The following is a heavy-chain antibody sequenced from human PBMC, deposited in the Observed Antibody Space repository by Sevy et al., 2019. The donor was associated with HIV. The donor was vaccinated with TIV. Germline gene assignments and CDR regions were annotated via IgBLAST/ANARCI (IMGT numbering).Heavy chain of an antibody. J-gene: IGHJ4*02. D-gene: IGHD3-22*01. CDR3: AREFFYDSSDYYTPSYYFDY. V-gene: IGHV4-4*07. CDR2: IYISEST. CDR1: GDSISSSY. Sequence: SETLSLTCAVSGDSISSSYRSWIRQPAGKGLEWIGRIYISESTNYNPPLKSRVTMSLDTSKNQFSLRLSSVTAADTAVYYCAREFFYDSSDYYTPSYYFDYWGQGTLVTVSS.